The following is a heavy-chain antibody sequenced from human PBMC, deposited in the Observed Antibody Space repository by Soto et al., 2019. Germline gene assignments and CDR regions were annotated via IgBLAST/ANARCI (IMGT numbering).Heavy chain of an antibody. D-gene: IGHD2-2*01. CDR2: IYYSGSS. Sequence: QVQLQESGPGLVNPSQTLSLTCAVSGDSISKSGYYWSWIRQNQGKALEWIGYIYYSGSSYSNPSLKSRVTISADTSKNQFSLRLTSVTAADTVVYFCARATPAGSADFWGQGTLVTVSS. CDR1: GDSISKSGYY. J-gene: IGHJ4*02. V-gene: IGHV4-31*11. CDR3: ARATPAGSADF.